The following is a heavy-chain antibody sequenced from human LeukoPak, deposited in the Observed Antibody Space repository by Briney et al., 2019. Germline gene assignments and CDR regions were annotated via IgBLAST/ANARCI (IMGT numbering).Heavy chain of an antibody. J-gene: IGHJ4*02. D-gene: IGHD3-10*01. CDR2: ISDNGGNT. CDR3: AKEILWFGEPFDY. V-gene: IGHV3-23*01. CDR1: GFTFVNYV. Sequence: PGGSLRLSCAASGFTFVNYVMSWVRQAPGKGLEWVSSISDNGGNTYYADSVKGRFTISRDNSKNTLYPQMNSLRAEDTAVYYCAKEILWFGEPFDYWGQGTLVTVSS.